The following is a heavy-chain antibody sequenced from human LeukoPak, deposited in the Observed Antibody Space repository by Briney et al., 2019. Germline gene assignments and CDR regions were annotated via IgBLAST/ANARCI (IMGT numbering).Heavy chain of an antibody. J-gene: IGHJ4*02. CDR3: ASGYYYDSSGYSHPPASDY. D-gene: IGHD3-22*01. CDR2: IRYDGSNK. CDR1: GFTFSSYG. V-gene: IGHV3-30*02. Sequence: GGSLRLSCAASGFTFSSYGMHWVRQAPGKGLEWVAFIRYDGSNKYYADSVKGRFTISRDNSKNTLYLQMNSLRAEDTAVYYCASGYYYDSSGYSHPPASDYWGQGTLVTVPS.